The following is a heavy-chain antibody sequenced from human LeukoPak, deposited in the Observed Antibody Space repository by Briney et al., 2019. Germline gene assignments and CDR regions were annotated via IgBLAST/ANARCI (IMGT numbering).Heavy chain of an antibody. V-gene: IGHV1-18*01. J-gene: IGHJ4*02. CDR2: ISPHNGNT. CDR1: GYTFISYG. Sequence: ASVKVSCKASGYTFISYGINWVRQAPGQGLEWMWWISPHNGNTNYAQKLQGRVTMTTDTSTSTAYMEVRSLRSDDTAVYYCARAWIAVAGPGTSDYWGQGTLVMVSS. CDR3: ARAWIAVAGPGTSDY. D-gene: IGHD6-19*01.